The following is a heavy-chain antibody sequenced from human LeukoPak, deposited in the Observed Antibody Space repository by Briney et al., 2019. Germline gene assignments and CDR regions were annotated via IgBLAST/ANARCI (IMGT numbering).Heavy chain of an antibody. CDR3: TRDQVEPTYYYDIMVDY. J-gene: IGHJ4*02. CDR1: GFTFGDYA. CDR2: IRSKAYGGTT. D-gene: IGHD3-22*01. V-gene: IGHV3-49*03. Sequence: GGSLRLSCTASGFTFGDYAMSWFRQAPGKGLEWVGFIRSKAYGGTTEYAASVKGRFTISRDDSKSIAYLQMNSLKTEDTAVYYCTRDQVEPTYYYDIMVDYWGQGTLVTVSS.